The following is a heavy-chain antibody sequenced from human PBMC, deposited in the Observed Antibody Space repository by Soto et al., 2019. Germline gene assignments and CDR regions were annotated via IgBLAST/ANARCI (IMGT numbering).Heavy chain of an antibody. CDR1: GGSISSGDYY. CDR3: ARVRGRLLRFDP. V-gene: IGHV4-30-4*01. Sequence: TSETLSLTCPVSGGSISSGDYYWSWIRQPPGKGLEWIGYIYYSGSTNYNPSLKSRVTISVDTSKNQFSLKLSSVTAADTAVYYCARVRGRLLRFDPWGQGTLVTV. D-gene: IGHD2-15*01. J-gene: IGHJ5*02. CDR2: IYYSGST.